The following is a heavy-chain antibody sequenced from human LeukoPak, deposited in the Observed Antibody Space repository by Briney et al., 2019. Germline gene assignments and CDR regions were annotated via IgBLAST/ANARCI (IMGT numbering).Heavy chain of an antibody. V-gene: IGHV4-30-2*01. Sequence: SQTLSLTCTVSGGSISSGGYYWSWIRQPPGKGLEWIGEINHSGSTNYNPSLKSRVTISVDTSKNQFSLKLSSVTAADTAVYYCARGIAAAGTRWFDPWGQGTLVTVSS. CDR2: INHSGST. J-gene: IGHJ5*02. CDR3: ARGIAAAGTRWFDP. CDR1: GGSISSGGYY. D-gene: IGHD6-13*01.